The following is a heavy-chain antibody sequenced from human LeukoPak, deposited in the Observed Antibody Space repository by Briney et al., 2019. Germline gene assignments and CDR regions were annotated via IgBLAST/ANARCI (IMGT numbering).Heavy chain of an antibody. CDR3: ARGTIMVQGVN. CDR1: YX. V-gene: IGHV1-8*01. J-gene: IGHJ4*02. Sequence: YXXXWVRXXXGQGLEWMGWMNPNSGNTGYAQKFQGRVTMTRNTSISTAYMELSSLRSEDTAVYYCARGTIMVQGVNWGQGTLVTVSS. D-gene: IGHD3-10*01. CDR2: MNPNSGNT.